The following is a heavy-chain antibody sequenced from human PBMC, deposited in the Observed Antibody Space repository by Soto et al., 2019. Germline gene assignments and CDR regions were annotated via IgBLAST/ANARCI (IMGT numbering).Heavy chain of an antibody. CDR2: INPSGGST. CDR3: ATPRAGPTTGAFDI. D-gene: IGHD1-26*01. J-gene: IGHJ3*02. CDR1: GYTFTSYY. Sequence: QVQLVQSGAEVKKPGASVKVSCKASGYTFTSYYMHWVRQAPGQGLEWMGIINPSGGSTSYARKFQGRVTMTRDTSPSTVYMELSSLRSEDTAVYYCATPRAGPTTGAFDIWGQGTMVTVSS. V-gene: IGHV1-46*03.